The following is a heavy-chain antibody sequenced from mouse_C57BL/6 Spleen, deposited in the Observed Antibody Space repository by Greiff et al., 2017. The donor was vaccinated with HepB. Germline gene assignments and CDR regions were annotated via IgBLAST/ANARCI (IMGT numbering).Heavy chain of an antibody. CDR1: GYTFTDYY. D-gene: IGHD2-4*01. V-gene: IGHV1-26*01. J-gene: IGHJ3*01. CDR2: INPNNGGT. CDR3: ARWGDYSY. Sequence: EVQLQQSGPELVKPGASVKISCKASGYTFTDYYMNWVKQSHGKSLEWIGDINPNNGGTSYNQKFKGKATLTVDKSSSTAYMELRSLTSEDSAVYYGARWGDYSYWGQGTLVTVSA.